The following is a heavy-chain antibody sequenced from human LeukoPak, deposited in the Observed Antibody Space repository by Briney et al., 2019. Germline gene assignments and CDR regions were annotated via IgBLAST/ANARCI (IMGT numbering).Heavy chain of an antibody. D-gene: IGHD3-9*01. CDR3: ARMTPLHTTGHYIDY. CDR1: GFSLNTATMC. J-gene: IGHJ4*02. V-gene: IGHV2-70*11. CDR2: IDWDDDK. Sequence: SGPALVKPTQTLTLTCTFSGFSLNTATMCVTWIRQPPGTGLEVLARIDWDDDKYYNTALRTRLTISKDTSKNVVVLTMTNVDPVDTATYFCARMTPLHTTGHYIDYWGQGTVDTVSS.